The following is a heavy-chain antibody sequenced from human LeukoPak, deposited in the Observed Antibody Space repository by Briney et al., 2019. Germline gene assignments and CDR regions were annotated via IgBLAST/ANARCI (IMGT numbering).Heavy chain of an antibody. CDR2: IYPGDSDT. CDR3: ARHGSSNRPSRNYYYYYGMDV. Sequence: GESLKISCKGSGYSFTTYWIAWVRQMPGKGLEWMGIIYPGDSDTRYSPSFHGQVTMSADRSISTAYLQWSSLKASDTAMYYCARHGSSNRPSRNYYYYYGMDVWGQGTTVTVSS. J-gene: IGHJ6*02. CDR1: GYSFTTYW. V-gene: IGHV5-51*01. D-gene: IGHD6-13*01.